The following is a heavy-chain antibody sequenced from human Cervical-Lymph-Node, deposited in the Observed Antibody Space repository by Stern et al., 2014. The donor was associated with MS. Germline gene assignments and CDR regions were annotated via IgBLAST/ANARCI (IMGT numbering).Heavy chain of an antibody. CDR2: IWYDGSNK. CDR1: GFTFSSYG. Sequence: VQLVESGGGVVQPGRSLRLSCAASGFTFSSYGMHWVRQAPGKGLEWVAVIWYDGSNKYYADSVKGRFTISRDNSKNTLYLQMNSLRAEDTAVYYCARAVGIAARLDYYGMDVWGQGTTVTVSS. CDR3: ARAVGIAARLDYYGMDV. J-gene: IGHJ6*02. D-gene: IGHD6-6*01. V-gene: IGHV3-33*01.